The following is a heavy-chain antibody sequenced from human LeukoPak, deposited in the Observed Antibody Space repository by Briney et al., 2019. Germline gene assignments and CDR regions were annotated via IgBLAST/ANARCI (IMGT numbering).Heavy chain of an antibody. D-gene: IGHD1-14*01. V-gene: IGHV4-38-2*02. CDR2: VYHSGTT. J-gene: IGHJ5*02. CDR1: NYSISSGYY. CDR3: ARGTGFDP. Sequence: PPETLSLTCTVSNYSISSGYYWGWIRQSPGKGLEWIGDVYHSGTTNYNPSLKSRVAISVDTSKNQFSLRLSSVTAADTAVYYCARGTGFDPWGQGTLVTVSS.